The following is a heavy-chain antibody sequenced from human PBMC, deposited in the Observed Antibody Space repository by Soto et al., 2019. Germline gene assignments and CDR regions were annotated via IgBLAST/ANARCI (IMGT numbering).Heavy chain of an antibody. D-gene: IGHD5-18*01. CDR3: ARNGYSFACGY. Sequence: EVQLVESGGGLIPPGGSLRLSCAASGFLVNSAYMTWVRQAPGKGLEWVSLINSDGSTLYAESVKGRFTISRDNSKNRLDLQMNSLRAEDTAMYYGARNGYSFACGYWGQGTLVIGTS. V-gene: IGHV3-53*01. J-gene: IGHJ4*02. CDR1: GFLVNSAY. CDR2: INSDGST.